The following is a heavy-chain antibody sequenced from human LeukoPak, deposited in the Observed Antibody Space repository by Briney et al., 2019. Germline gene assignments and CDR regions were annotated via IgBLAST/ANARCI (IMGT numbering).Heavy chain of an antibody. CDR3: ARGGFLEWLLNDAFDI. CDR1: GGSFSGYY. D-gene: IGHD3-3*01. J-gene: IGHJ3*02. V-gene: IGHV4-34*01. CDR2: INHSGST. Sequence: SETLSLTCAVYGGSFSGYYWSWIRQPPGKGLEWIGEINHSGSTNYNPSLKSRVTISVDTSKNQFSLKLSSVTAADTAVYYCARGGFLEWLLNDAFDIWGQGTMVTVSS.